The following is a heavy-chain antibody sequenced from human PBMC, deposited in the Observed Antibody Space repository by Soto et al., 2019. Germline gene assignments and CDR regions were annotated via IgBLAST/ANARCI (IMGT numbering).Heavy chain of an antibody. CDR2: IFYSGAT. CDR1: GGPISRGGYY. J-gene: IGHJ5*02. CDR3: ARVQPYDYGANSGWFDP. V-gene: IGHV4-31*03. D-gene: IGHD4-17*01. Sequence: QVQLQESGPGLVTPSQALSLTCSVSGGPISRGGYYWSWIRQHPGKGLEWIGYIFYSGATYYNPSLNRSSFISVDTSKNQFSLRLSSVTAADTAVYYCARVQPYDYGANSGWFDPWGQGTLVTVSA.